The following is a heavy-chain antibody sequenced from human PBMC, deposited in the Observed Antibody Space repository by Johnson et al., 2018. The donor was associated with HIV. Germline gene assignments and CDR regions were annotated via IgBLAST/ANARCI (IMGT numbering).Heavy chain of an antibody. CDR3: AKDQQGGVKNFDM. CDR2: ISYDGSNK. Sequence: QVQLVESGGGVVQPGRSLRLSCAASGFTFSSYAMHWVRQAPGKGLEWVAVISYDGSNKYYADSVKGRFTISRDNSKNMLYLQMNSLRAEDTAVYYCAKDQQGGVKNFDMWGQGTMVTVSS. D-gene: IGHD3-16*01. J-gene: IGHJ3*02. CDR1: GFTFSSYA. V-gene: IGHV3-30*04.